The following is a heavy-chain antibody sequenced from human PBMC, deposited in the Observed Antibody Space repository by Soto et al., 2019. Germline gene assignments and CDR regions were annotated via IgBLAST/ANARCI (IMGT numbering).Heavy chain of an antibody. CDR3: ARDQRRWLPEGYYYGMDV. Sequence: QVQLVQSGAEVKKPGSSVKVSCKASGGTFSSYAISWVRQAPGQGLEWMGGIIPIFGTANYAQKFQGRVTITADESTSTDYMELSSLRSEDTAVYYCARDQRRWLPEGYYYGMDVWGQGTTVTVSS. J-gene: IGHJ6*02. CDR2: IIPIFGTA. V-gene: IGHV1-69*12. CDR1: GGTFSSYA. D-gene: IGHD5-12*01.